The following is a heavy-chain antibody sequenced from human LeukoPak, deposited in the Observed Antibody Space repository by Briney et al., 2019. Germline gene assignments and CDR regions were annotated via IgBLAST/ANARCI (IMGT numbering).Heavy chain of an antibody. Sequence: SQTLSLTCAISGDSVSSNSAAWNWIRQSPSRGLEWLGRTYYGSKWYNDYAVSVKSRITINPDTSKNQFSLQLNSVTPEDTAVYYCARGLGIMITFGGVIVRENWFDPWGQGTLVTVSS. V-gene: IGHV6-1*01. CDR1: GDSVSSNSAA. D-gene: IGHD3-16*02. CDR3: ARGLGIMITFGGVIVRENWFDP. CDR2: TYYGSKWYN. J-gene: IGHJ5*02.